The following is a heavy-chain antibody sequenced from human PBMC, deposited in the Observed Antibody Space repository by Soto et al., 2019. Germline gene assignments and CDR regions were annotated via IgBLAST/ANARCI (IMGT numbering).Heavy chain of an antibody. CDR3: ARVRPYDCWSGSHDGFAP. V-gene: IGHV1-8*01. D-gene: IGHD3-3*01. Sequence: QVQLVQSGAEVKKPGASVKVSCKASGYTFTSYDINWVRQATGQGLEWMGWMNPNSGNTGYAQKFQGRVTMTRNTSISTAYMELSSLRSEDTAVYYCARVRPYDCWSGSHDGFAPWGQGTLVTVSS. CDR1: GYTFTSYD. J-gene: IGHJ5*02. CDR2: MNPNSGNT.